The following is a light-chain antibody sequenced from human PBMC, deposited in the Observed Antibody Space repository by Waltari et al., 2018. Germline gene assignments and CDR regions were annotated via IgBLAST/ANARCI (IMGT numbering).Light chain of an antibody. CDR3: MQGTHWPLT. CDR1: QSLVHSDGNTY. J-gene: IGKJ4*01. CDR2: KVS. V-gene: IGKV2-30*02. Sequence: DVVLTQSPLSLPVTLGQPASISCKSSQSLVHSDGNTYLAWFHQRPGQSPRRLIYKVSNRESGVPDRFSASGSGTDCTLKISRVEAEDVGVYYCMQGTHWPLTFGGGTKVEMK.